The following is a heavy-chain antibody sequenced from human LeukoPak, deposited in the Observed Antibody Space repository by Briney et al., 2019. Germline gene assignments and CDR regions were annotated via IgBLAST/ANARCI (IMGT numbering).Heavy chain of an antibody. V-gene: IGHV1-8*03. Sequence: ASVTVSCKASGYTFTRWDINWVRQATGQGLEWVGWMNPNSGNTRYAQKFQGRVTITTDESTSTAYMELSSLRSEDTAVYYCARNTHKLYSSSWYGGPFDYWGQGTLVTVSS. CDR3: ARNTHKLYSSSWYGGPFDY. CDR1: GYTFTRWD. CDR2: MNPNSGNT. D-gene: IGHD6-13*01. J-gene: IGHJ4*02.